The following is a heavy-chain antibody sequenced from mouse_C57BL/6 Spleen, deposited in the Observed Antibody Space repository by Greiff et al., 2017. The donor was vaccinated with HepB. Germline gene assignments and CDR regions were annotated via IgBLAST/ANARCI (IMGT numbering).Heavy chain of an antibody. CDR2: IDPENGDT. CDR1: GFNIKDDY. CDR3: THYDGYYGYFDY. J-gene: IGHJ2*01. V-gene: IGHV14-4*01. Sequence: EVKLMESGAELVRPGASVKLSCTASGFNIKDDYMHWVKQRPEQGLEWIGWIDPENGDTEYASKFQGKATITADTSSNTAYLQLSSLTSEDTAVYYCTHYDGYYGYFDYWGQGTTLTVSS. D-gene: IGHD2-3*01.